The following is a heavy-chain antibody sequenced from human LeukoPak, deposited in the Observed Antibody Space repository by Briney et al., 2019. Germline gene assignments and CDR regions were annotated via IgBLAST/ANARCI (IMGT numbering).Heavy chain of an antibody. J-gene: IGHJ4*02. Sequence: SETLSLTCAVSGGSFSSYYWSWVRQPPGKGLEWMGEINHSGNTNYNPSLKSRVTISVDSSKDQFSLKLSSVTAADTAVYYCARGPYASDAGYWGQGTLVTVSS. CDR3: ARGPYASDAGY. V-gene: IGHV4-34*01. CDR2: INHSGNT. D-gene: IGHD2-2*01. CDR1: GGSFSSYY.